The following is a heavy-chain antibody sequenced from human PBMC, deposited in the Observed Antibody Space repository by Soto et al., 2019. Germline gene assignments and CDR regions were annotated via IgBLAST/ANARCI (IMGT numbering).Heavy chain of an antibody. CDR3: AKRSSSSTFDY. V-gene: IGHV3-23*01. D-gene: IGHD6-6*01. Sequence: EVQLLESGGGLVQPGESLRLSCAASGFTFSSYAMSWVRQAPGKGLEWVSGISGSADSTYYADSVKGRFTISRDNSKNTLYLQMNSLRAEDTAVYYCAKRSSSSTFDYWGQGTLVTVSS. CDR2: ISGSADST. J-gene: IGHJ4*02. CDR1: GFTFSSYA.